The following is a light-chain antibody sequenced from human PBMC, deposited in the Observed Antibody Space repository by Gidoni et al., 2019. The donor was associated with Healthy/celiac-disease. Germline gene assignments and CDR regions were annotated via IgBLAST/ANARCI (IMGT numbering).Light chain of an antibody. CDR3: QQRSNWLFT. Sequence: IVLTPSPATLSLSPGERATLSCRASQSVSSYLAWYQQKPGQAPRRLIYDASNRATGIPARFSGSGSGTDCTLTISSREPEDFAVYYCQQRSNWLFTFGPGTKVDIK. V-gene: IGKV3-11*01. J-gene: IGKJ3*01. CDR1: QSVSSY. CDR2: DAS.